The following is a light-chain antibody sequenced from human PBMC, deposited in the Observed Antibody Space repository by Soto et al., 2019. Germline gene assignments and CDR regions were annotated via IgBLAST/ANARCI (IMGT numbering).Light chain of an antibody. CDR2: GAS. CDR1: QAIGSW. V-gene: IGKV1-12*01. Sequence: DIQMTQSPSSVSASVGDRVTINCRASQAIGSWLAWYQQKPGKAPRLLIYGASSLQSGVPSRFSGRGSGTEFALTISGVQPDDFATYYCQEANIFPYTFGQGTKLEL. CDR3: QEANIFPYT. J-gene: IGKJ2*01.